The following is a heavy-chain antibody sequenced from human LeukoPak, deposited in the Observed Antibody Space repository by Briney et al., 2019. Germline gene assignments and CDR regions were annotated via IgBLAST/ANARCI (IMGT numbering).Heavy chain of an antibody. CDR1: GFTFSRYW. J-gene: IGHJ4*02. Sequence: GGSLRLSCAASGFTFSRYWMTWDRQAPRKGLEWVANIKQDGSETYYVDSMKGRFTISRDNAKNSLYLQMNSLRAEDTAVYYCARDKGDYDTSGSLFIFGGQGTLVTVSS. V-gene: IGHV3-7*03. D-gene: IGHD3-22*01. CDR2: IKQDGSET. CDR3: ARDKGDYDTSGSLFIF.